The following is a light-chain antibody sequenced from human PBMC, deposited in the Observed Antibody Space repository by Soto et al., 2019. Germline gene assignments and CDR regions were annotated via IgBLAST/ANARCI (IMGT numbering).Light chain of an antibody. CDR2: GNN. CDR3: AAWDDSLNEYV. V-gene: IGLV1-44*01. J-gene: IGLJ1*01. CDR1: SSNIGRNS. Sequence: QSVLTQAPSVSGTPGQRVTIPCSGSSSNIGRNSVNWYQHLPGTAPKLLTHGNNHRPSGVTDRFSGSKSGTSASLAISGLQPEDEADYCCAAWDDSLNEYVFGDGTKGTVL.